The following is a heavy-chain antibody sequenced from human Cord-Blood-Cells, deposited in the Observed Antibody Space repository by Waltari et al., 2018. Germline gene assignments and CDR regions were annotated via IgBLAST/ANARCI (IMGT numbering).Heavy chain of an antibody. CDR2: INHSGST. CDR1: GGSFSGYY. J-gene: IGHJ6*02. D-gene: IGHD3-10*01. Sequence: QVQLQQWGAGLLKPSETLFLTCAVYGGSFSGYYWSWFRPPPGKGLVWIGEINHSGSTNYNPSLKSRVTISVDTSKNQFSLKLSSVTAADTAVYYCARGRSGTIWFGESYGMDVWGQGTTVTVSS. V-gene: IGHV4-34*01. CDR3: ARGRSGTIWFGESYGMDV.